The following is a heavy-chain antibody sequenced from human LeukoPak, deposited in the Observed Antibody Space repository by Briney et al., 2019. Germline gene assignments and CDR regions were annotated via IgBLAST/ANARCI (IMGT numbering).Heavy chain of an antibody. V-gene: IGHV3-30*18. CDR3: AKDSGNYTYFYYGMDV. D-gene: IGHD1-26*01. CDR2: ISYDGNNK. J-gene: IGHJ6*02. CDR1: GFTFNSNG. Sequence: GGSLRLSCAASGFTFNSNGMHWVRQSPGKGLEWVAVISYDGNNKYYADSVKGRFTISRDNSKNTLYLQMNSLRPEDTAVFYCAKDSGNYTYFYYGMDVWGQGTTVTVSS.